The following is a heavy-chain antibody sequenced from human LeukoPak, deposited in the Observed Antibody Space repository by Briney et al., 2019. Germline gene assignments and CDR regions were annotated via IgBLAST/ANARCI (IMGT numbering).Heavy chain of an antibody. CDR1: GDSISSDYF. J-gene: IGHJ6*03. CDR3: AREREYYYMDV. CDR2: IFHGGST. Sequence: PSETLSLTCDVSGDSISSDYFWAWTRQPAGKGLEYIGSIFHGGSTFYNPALQSRLTISEDTSKNRFSLKLSSVTTSDTAVYYCAREREYYYMDVWGKGTTVSVSS. V-gene: IGHV4-38-2*02. D-gene: IGHD1-26*01.